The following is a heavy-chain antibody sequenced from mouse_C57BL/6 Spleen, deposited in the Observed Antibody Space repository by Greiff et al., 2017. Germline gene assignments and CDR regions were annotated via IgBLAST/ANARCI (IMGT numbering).Heavy chain of an antibody. D-gene: IGHD3-3*01. CDR2: IDPSDSYT. V-gene: IGHV1-69*01. J-gene: IGHJ4*01. CDR3: ARMRQGLGYDAMDY. CDR1: GYTFTSYW. Sequence: QVQLQQSGAELVMPGASVKLSCKASGYTFTSYWMHWVKQRPGQGLEWIGEIDPSDSYTNYNQKFKGKSTLTVDKSSSTAYMQLSSLTSEDSAVYYCARMRQGLGYDAMDYWGQGTSVTVSS.